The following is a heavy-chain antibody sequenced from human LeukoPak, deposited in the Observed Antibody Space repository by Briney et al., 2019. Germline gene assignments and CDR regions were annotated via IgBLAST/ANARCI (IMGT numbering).Heavy chain of an antibody. V-gene: IGHV3-30*18. CDR1: GFIFRSYC. J-gene: IGHJ3*02. CDR3: AKDQITMGGSAFYI. CDR2: ISYDGSNK. Sequence: GRSLRLSCAASGFIFRSYCMHGVRQARARGREWVAVISYDGSNKYYADPVKGRFTISRDNSKNTLYLQMNSLRAEDTAVYYCAKDQITMGGSAFYIWGQGTMVTVAS. D-gene: IGHD3-10*01.